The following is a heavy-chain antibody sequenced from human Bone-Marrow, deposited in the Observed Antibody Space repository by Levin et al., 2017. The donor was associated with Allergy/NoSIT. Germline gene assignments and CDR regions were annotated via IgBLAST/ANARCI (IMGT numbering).Heavy chain of an antibody. J-gene: IGHJ4*02. CDR3: AKDYPGYKGFDF. CDR1: GFIFGDYT. D-gene: IGHD1-1*01. V-gene: IGHV3-43*01. Sequence: PGGSLRLSCAASGFIFGDYTMHWVRHVPGNGLEWVSLINWDGDTTYYADSVEGRFTISRDNNEKSLFLQMNDLRAEDTALYFCAKDYPGYKGFDFWGQGTLVTVAS. CDR2: INWDGDTT.